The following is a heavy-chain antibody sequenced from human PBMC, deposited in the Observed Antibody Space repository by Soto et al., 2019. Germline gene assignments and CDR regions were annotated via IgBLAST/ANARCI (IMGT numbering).Heavy chain of an antibody. D-gene: IGHD3-16*01. V-gene: IGHV4-59*01. CDR2: IYYSGST. J-gene: IGHJ4*02. CDR3: ARSWGYYFDY. CDR1: GGSISSYY. Sequence: PAETLSLTCTVSGGSISSYYWSWVRQPPGKGLEWIGYIYYSGSTNYNPSLKSRVTISVDTSKNQFSLKLSSVTAADTAVYYCARSWGYYFDYWGQGTLVTVSS.